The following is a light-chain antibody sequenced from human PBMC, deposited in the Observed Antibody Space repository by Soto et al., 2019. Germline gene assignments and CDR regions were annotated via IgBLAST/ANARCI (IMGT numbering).Light chain of an antibody. Sequence: DIQLTQSPSFLSASVGDRVTITCRASQGISSYLAWYQQKPGKAPKLLIYGASTLQSGVPSRFSGSGSGTEFTLTLSSLQPEDFATYYCQQFKSYPITFGQGTRLEIK. CDR3: QQFKSYPIT. J-gene: IGKJ5*01. V-gene: IGKV1-9*01. CDR2: GAS. CDR1: QGISSY.